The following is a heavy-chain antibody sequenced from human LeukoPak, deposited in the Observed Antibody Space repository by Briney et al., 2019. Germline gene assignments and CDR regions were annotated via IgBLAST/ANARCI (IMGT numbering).Heavy chain of an antibody. D-gene: IGHD3-10*01. CDR1: GGSLSSYY. CDR3: ARDTGNNYYGSGSYYDY. V-gene: IGHV4-4*07. Sequence: SETLSLTCTVSGGSLSSYYWSWIRQPAGKGLEWIGRIYTSGSTNYNPSLKSRVTMSVDTSKNQFSLKLSSVTAADTAVYYCARDTGNNYYGSGSYYDYWGQGTLVTVSS. J-gene: IGHJ4*02. CDR2: IYTSGST.